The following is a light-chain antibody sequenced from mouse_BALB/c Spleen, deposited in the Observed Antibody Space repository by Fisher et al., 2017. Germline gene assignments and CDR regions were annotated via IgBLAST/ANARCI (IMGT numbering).Light chain of an antibody. V-gene: IGKV4-59*01. CDR1: SSVSY. CDR2: DTS. Sequence: IVMTQTTAIMAASLGQKVTMTCSASSSVSYMHWYQQKSGTSPKRWIYDTSKLASGVPARFSGSGSGTSYSLTISSMEGKDAATYYCQQFTSSPFTFGSGTKLEIK. CDR3: QQFTSSPFT. J-gene: IGKJ4*01.